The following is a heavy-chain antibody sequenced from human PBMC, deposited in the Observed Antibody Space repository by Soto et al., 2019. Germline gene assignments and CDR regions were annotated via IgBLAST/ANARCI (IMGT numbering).Heavy chain of an antibody. CDR3: ARGLEMNYVWGSYRFWGGAFDI. CDR1: GGSISSYY. D-gene: IGHD3-16*02. V-gene: IGHV4-59*01. J-gene: IGHJ3*02. CDR2: IYYSGST. Sequence: QVQLQESGPGLVKPSETLSLTCTVSGGSISSYYWSWIRQPPGKGLEWIGYIYYSGSTNYNPSLKSRVTISVDTPKTQFSLKLSSVTAADTAVYYCARGLEMNYVWGSYRFWGGAFDIWGQGTMVTVSS.